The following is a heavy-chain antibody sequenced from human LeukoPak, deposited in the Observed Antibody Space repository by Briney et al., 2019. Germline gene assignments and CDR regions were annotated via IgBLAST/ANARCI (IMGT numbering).Heavy chain of an antibody. CDR3: ARDGLTYNWNGLNYFDY. J-gene: IGHJ4*02. D-gene: IGHD1-20*01. Sequence: GGSLRLSCAASGFTFSSYGMHWVRQAPGKGLEWVAVIWYDGSNKYYADSVKGRFTISRDNSKNTLYLQMNSLRAEDTAVYYCARDGLTYNWNGLNYFDYWGQGTLVTVSS. CDR2: IWYDGSNK. V-gene: IGHV3-33*01. CDR1: GFTFSSYG.